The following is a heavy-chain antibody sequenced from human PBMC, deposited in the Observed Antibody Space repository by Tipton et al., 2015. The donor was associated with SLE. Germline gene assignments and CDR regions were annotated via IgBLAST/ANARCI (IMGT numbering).Heavy chain of an antibody. V-gene: IGHV4-34*01. CDR3: AREWGSTSY. D-gene: IGHD3-10*01. J-gene: IGHJ4*02. CDR1: GGSFSGYY. Sequence: GLVKPSETLSLTCAVYGGSFSGYYWSWIRQPPGKGLEWIGEIYYSGGTNYNPSLKSRVTISVDTSRMQFSLKMISVSAADTAVYYCAREWGSTSYWGQGTLVTVSS. CDR2: IYYSGGT.